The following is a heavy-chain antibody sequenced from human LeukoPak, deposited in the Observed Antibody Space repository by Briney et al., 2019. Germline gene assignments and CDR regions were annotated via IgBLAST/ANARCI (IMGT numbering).Heavy chain of an antibody. Sequence: VASVKVSCKASGYTFTSYGISWVRQAPGQGLEWMGWISAYNGNTNYARKLQGRVTMTTDTSTSTAYMELRSLRSDDTAVYYCARDIPMVRGVILFDYWGQGTLVTVSS. CDR2: ISAYNGNT. V-gene: IGHV1-18*01. CDR3: ARDIPMVRGVILFDY. D-gene: IGHD3-10*01. J-gene: IGHJ4*02. CDR1: GYTFTSYG.